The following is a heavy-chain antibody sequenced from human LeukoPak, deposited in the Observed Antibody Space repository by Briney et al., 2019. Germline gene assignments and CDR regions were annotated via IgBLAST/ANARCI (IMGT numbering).Heavy chain of an antibody. J-gene: IGHJ4*02. Sequence: SDTLSLTCGVSGCSISSTNWWCWVRESPRQGLEWIGEISLTGQTNYTPSLSGRVTMLLGESSNHLSLHLTSVTAADTATYYCSRESGAFCPFGYWGQGTLVIVPS. CDR1: GCSISSTNW. D-gene: IGHD1-26*01. CDR2: ISLTGQT. V-gene: IGHV4-4*02. CDR3: SRESGAFCPFGY.